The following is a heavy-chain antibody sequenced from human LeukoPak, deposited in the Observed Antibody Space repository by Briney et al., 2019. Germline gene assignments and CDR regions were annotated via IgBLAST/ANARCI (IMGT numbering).Heavy chain of an antibody. CDR1: GYTFTSYG. J-gene: IGHJ4*02. CDR2: ISAYNGNT. Sequence: ASVKVSCKASGYTFTSYGISWVRQAPGQGLEWMGWISAYNGNTNYAQKLQGRVTMTTDTSTSTAYMEPRSLRSDDTAVYYCARGLPYYYDSSGYYFWFDYWGQGTLVTVSS. D-gene: IGHD3-22*01. V-gene: IGHV1-18*01. CDR3: ARGLPYYYDSSGYYFWFDY.